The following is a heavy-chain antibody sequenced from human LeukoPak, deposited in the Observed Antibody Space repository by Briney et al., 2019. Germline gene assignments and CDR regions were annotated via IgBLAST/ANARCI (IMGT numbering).Heavy chain of an antibody. J-gene: IGHJ5*02. V-gene: IGHV1-2*02. CDR3: AREVTVTTESGWSDP. Sequence: GASVKVSCKASGYTFTGYYMHWVRQAPGQGLEWMGWINPNSGGTNYAQKFQGRVTMTRDTSISTAYMELSRLRSDDTAVYYCAREVTVTTESGWSDPWGQGTLVTVSS. CDR2: INPNSGGT. CDR1: GYTFTGYY. D-gene: IGHD4-11*01.